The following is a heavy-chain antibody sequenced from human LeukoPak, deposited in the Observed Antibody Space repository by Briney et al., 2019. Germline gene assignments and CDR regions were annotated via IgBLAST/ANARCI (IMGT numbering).Heavy chain of an antibody. Sequence: SETLSLTCTVSGGSISSYYWSWIRQPPGKGLEWVGYIYYSGSTKYNPSLKSRVTISVDTSKNQFSLNLTSVTAADTAVYYCARANYFDYWGQGTLVTVSS. J-gene: IGHJ4*02. CDR1: GGSISSYY. V-gene: IGHV4-59*01. D-gene: IGHD5-12*01. CDR2: IYYSGST. CDR3: ARANYFDY.